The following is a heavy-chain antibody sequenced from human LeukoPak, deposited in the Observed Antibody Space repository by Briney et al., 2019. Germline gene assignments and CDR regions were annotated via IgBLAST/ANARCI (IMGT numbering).Heavy chain of an antibody. D-gene: IGHD3-22*01. CDR2: IWYDGSNK. CDR3: AKGTVGYYYDSSGWDYFDY. J-gene: IGHJ4*02. V-gene: IGHV3-33*06. CDR1: GFTFSSYG. Sequence: GGSLRLSCAASGFTFSSYGMHWVRQAPGKGLEWVAVIWYDGSNKYYADSVKGRFTISRDNPKNTLYLQMNSLRAEDTAVYYCAKGTVGYYYDSSGWDYFDYWGQGTLVTVSS.